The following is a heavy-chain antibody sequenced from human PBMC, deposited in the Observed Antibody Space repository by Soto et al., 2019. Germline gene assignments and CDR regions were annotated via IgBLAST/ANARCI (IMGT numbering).Heavy chain of an antibody. J-gene: IGHJ4*02. CDR1: GNSFTSHW. Sequence: PGESLKISCKGSGNSFTSHWIGWVRQMPGKGLEWMGIIYVGDSETRYSPPFQGQATISADKSISTAYLQWSSLKASDAAMYYCASQYCTSSSCYFDYWGQGTLVTVSS. CDR3: ASQYCTSSSCYFDY. CDR2: IYVGDSET. D-gene: IGHD2-15*01. V-gene: IGHV5-51*01.